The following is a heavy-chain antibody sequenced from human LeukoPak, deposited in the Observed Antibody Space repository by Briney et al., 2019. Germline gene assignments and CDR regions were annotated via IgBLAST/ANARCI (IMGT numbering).Heavy chain of an antibody. J-gene: IGHJ4*02. Sequence: GGSLRLSCAASGFTFSSYSMNWVRQAPGKGLEWVSSISSSSSYIYCADSVKGRFTISRDNAKNSLYLQMNSLRAEDTAVYYCARGRYCSGGSCLPSDYWGQGTLATVSS. CDR3: ARGRYCSGGSCLPSDY. D-gene: IGHD2-15*01. CDR1: GFTFSSYS. CDR2: ISSSSSYI. V-gene: IGHV3-21*01.